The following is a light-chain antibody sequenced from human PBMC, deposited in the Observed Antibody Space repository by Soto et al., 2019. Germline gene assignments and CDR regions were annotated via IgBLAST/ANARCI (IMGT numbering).Light chain of an antibody. Sequence: EIVMTQSPATLSVSPGERATLSCRASQSVSGNLAWYQQKPGQAPRLLSYGASTRATGIPARFSGSASGSDFTLTISSLQSEDFAVYYCQQYNNWPPAFGHGTKVEIK. CDR2: GAS. J-gene: IGKJ1*01. CDR3: QQYNNWPPA. CDR1: QSVSGN. V-gene: IGKV3-15*01.